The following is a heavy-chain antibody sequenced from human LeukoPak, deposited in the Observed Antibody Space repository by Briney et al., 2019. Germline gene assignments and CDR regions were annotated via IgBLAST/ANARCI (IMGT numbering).Heavy chain of an antibody. J-gene: IGHJ3*02. Sequence: GGSLRLSCAASRFTFSSYEMNWVRQAPGEGLEWVSYISGSGIKHYADSVKGRFTISRDNAKNSLYLQMNSLRVEDTAVYYCAREDTGVAFDIWGQGTTVTV. V-gene: IGHV3-48*03. CDR3: AREDTGVAFDI. CDR1: RFTFSSYE. CDR2: ISGSGIK. D-gene: IGHD2-8*01.